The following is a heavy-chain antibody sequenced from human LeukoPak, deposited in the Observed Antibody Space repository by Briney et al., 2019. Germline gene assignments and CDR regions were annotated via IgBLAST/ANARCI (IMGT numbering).Heavy chain of an antibody. Sequence: SGGSLRLSCAASGFTFSSYAMTWVRQAPGKGLEWVSSISGSGGSRDYADSVKGRFTVSRDNSKNTLYLQMTGLRAEDTAVYYCAKDLVTGSLDYWGQGTLVTVSS. J-gene: IGHJ4*02. CDR2: ISGSGGSR. CDR1: GFTFSSYA. D-gene: IGHD3-10*01. CDR3: AKDLVTGSLDY. V-gene: IGHV3-23*01.